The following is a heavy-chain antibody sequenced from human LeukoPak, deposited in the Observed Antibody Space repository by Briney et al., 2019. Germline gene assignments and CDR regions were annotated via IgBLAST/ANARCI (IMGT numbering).Heavy chain of an antibody. J-gene: IGHJ4*02. CDR3: ARDYVPYYFDY. D-gene: IGHD2-2*01. V-gene: IGHV3-48*01. CDR2: ISSSSSTI. Sequence: GGSLRLSCAASGFTFSSYSMNWVRQAPGKGLEWVSYISSSSSTIYYADSVKGRFTISRDNAKNSLYLQMNSLRAEDTAVYYCARDYVPYYFDYWGQGTLVTVSS. CDR1: GFTFSSYS.